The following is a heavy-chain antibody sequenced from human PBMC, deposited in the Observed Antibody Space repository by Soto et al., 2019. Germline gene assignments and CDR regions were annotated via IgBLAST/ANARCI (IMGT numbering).Heavy chain of an antibody. CDR2: ISGSGGST. V-gene: IGHV3-23*01. J-gene: IGHJ4*02. Sequence: EVQLLESGGGLVQPGGSLRLSCAASGFTFSSYAMTWVRQAPGKGLEWVSGISGSGGSTYYADSVKGRFTISRDNSKNTLYLQMNSLRAEDTALYYCAKARYSGYEFSLNFGSWGQGTLVTVSS. D-gene: IGHD5-12*01. CDR1: GFTFSSYA. CDR3: AKARYSGYEFSLNFGS.